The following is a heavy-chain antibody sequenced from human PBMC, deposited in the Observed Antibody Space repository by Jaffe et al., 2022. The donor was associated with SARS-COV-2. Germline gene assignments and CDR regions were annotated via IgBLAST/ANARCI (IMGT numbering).Heavy chain of an antibody. V-gene: IGHV3-49*04. CDR2: IRSKAYGGTT. D-gene: IGHD3-22*01. J-gene: IGHJ4*02. Sequence: EVQLVESGGGLVQPGRSLRLSCTASGFTFGDYAMSWVRQAPGKGLEWVGFIRSKAYGGTTEYAASVKGRFTISRDDSKSIAYLQMNSLKTEDTAVYYCTRTYYYDSSGYPNPQLDYWGQGTLVTVSS. CDR3: TRTYYYDSSGYPNPQLDY. CDR1: GFTFGDYA.